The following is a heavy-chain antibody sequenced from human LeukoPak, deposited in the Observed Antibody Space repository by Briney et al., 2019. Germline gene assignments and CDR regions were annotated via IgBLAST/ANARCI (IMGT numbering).Heavy chain of an antibody. Sequence: SQTLSLTCTVSGGSISSYYWNWIRQPPGKGLEWIGYIYYSGSTNYNPSLKSRVTISVDTSKNQFSLKLSSVTAADTAVYYCARTVAGTEVYYYYYYMDVWGKGTTVTVSS. CDR2: IYYSGST. J-gene: IGHJ6*03. CDR1: GGSISSYY. D-gene: IGHD6-19*01. V-gene: IGHV4-59*01. CDR3: ARTVAGTEVYYYYYYMDV.